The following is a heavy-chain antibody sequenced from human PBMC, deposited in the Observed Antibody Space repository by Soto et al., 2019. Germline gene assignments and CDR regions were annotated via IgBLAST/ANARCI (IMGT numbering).Heavy chain of an antibody. CDR1: GGSISSSSYY. CDR3: ARTGGSSWYRYLQH. V-gene: IGHV4-39*01. CDR2: IDYSGST. Sequence: QLQLQESGPGLVKPSETLSLTCTVSGGSISSSSYYWGWIRQPPGKGLEWIGSIDYSGSTYYNPSLKSRVTISVDTSKNEFSLRLSSVTAADTAVYYCARTGGSSWYRYLQHWGQGILVTVSS. D-gene: IGHD6-13*01. J-gene: IGHJ1*01.